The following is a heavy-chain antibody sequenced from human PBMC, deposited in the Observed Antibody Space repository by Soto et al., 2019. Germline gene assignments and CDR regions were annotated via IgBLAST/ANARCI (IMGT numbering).Heavy chain of an antibody. Sequence: LTLSCAASGFTFSSYGMHWVRQAPGKGLEWVAVISYDGSNKYYADSVKGRFTISRDNSKNTLYLQMNSLRAEDTAVYYCARGRASFWSGYYNYFDYWGQGTLVTVSS. CDR2: ISYDGSNK. D-gene: IGHD3-3*01. J-gene: IGHJ4*02. CDR3: ARGRASFWSGYYNYFDY. V-gene: IGHV3-30*19. CDR1: GFTFSSYG.